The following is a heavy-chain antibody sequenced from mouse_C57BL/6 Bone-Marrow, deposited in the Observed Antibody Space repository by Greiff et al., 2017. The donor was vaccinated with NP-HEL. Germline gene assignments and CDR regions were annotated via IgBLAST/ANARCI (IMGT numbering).Heavy chain of an antibody. D-gene: IGHD4-1*01. Sequence: QVQLKESGPELVKPGASVKISCKASGYTFTDYYINWVKQRPGQGLEWIGWIFPGSGSTYYNEKFKGKATLTVDKSSSTAYMLLSSLTSEDSAVYFCARKLGRRGNAMDYWGQGTSVTVSS. J-gene: IGHJ4*01. CDR3: ARKLGRRGNAMDY. CDR2: IFPGSGST. V-gene: IGHV1-75*01. CDR1: GYTFTDYY.